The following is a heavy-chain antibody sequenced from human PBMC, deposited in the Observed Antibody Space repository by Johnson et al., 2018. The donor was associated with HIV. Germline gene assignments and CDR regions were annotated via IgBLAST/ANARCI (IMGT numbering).Heavy chain of an antibody. CDR1: GFTVSSNY. CDR2: IYSGGST. J-gene: IGHJ3*02. Sequence: VQLVESGGGVVQPGGSLRLSCAASGFTVSSNYISWVRQAPGKGLEWVSLIYSGGSTYYADSVKGRFTISRDDSRNTLHLQMNSLRVEDAGVYYCVNLLFLQWLAPEDGFDIWGKGTMVTVSS. D-gene: IGHD3-3*01. V-gene: IGHV3-66*01. CDR3: VNLLFLQWLAPEDGFDI.